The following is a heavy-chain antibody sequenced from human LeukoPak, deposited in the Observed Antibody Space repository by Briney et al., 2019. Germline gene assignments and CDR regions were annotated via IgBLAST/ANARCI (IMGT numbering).Heavy chain of an antibody. D-gene: IGHD3-3*01. V-gene: IGHV3-15*01. CDR1: GFTFSNAW. CDR2: IKSKTDGGTT. J-gene: IGHJ6*02. CDR3: TRTISYYYYGMDV. Sequence: GGSLRLSCAASGFTFSNAWMSWVRQAPGKGLEWVGRIKSKTDGGTTDYAAPAKGRFTISRDDSKNTLYLQMNSLKTEDTAVYYCTRTISYYYYGMDVWGQGTTVTVSS.